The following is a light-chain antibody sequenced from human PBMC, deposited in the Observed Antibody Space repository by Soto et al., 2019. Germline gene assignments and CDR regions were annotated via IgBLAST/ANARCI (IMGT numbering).Light chain of an antibody. J-gene: IGLJ2*01. Sequence: QSALTQPASVSGSPGQSITIPCTGTSNDIGSYNYVSWYQQHPGKAPKLLIYEVSNRPSGVSNRFSGSKSDNTASLTISGLHPEDEADYYCSSYTTISTLVFGGGTKLTVL. CDR3: SSYTTISTLV. V-gene: IGLV2-14*01. CDR2: EVS. CDR1: SNDIGSYNY.